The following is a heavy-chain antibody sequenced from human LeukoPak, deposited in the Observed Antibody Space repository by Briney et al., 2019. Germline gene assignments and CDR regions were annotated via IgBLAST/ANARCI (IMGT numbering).Heavy chain of an antibody. CDR1: GGSISSSSYY. D-gene: IGHD1-26*01. V-gene: IGHV4-39*01. CDR2: IYYSGST. Sequence: PSETLSLTCTVSGGSISSSSYYWGWIRQPPGKGLEWIGSIYYSGSTYYNPSLKSRVTISVDTSKNQFSLKLSSVTAADTAVYYCASRPKWEPKCFDYWGQGTLVTVSS. J-gene: IGHJ4*02. CDR3: ASRPKWEPKCFDY.